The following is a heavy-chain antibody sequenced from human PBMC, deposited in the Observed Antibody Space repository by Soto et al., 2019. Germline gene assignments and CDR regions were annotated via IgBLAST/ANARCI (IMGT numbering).Heavy chain of an antibody. CDR3: GRGAGVRPAALPIDY. CDR2: ISPYNGDT. J-gene: IGHJ4*02. V-gene: IGHV1-18*01. D-gene: IGHD2-2*02. CDR1: GYTFTNYG. Sequence: QVQLVQSGAEVKKPGASVRVSCKTSGYTFTNYGINWVRQAPGQGLEWMGWISPYNGDTNYAQKLHGRVIMTTDTATSTAYMEVRSLRSDDTAVFYCGRGAGVRPAALPIDYWGQGTLGTVSS.